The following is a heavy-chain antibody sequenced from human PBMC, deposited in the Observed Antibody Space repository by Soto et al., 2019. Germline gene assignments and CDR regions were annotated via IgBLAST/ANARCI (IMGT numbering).Heavy chain of an antibody. Sequence: SGPTLVNPPQTLTLTCTFSGFSLSTSGVGVGWIRQPPGKALEWLALIYWDDDKRYSPSLKSRLTITKDTSKNQVVLTMTNMDPVDTATYYCARTYGSGRWEKSYYFDYWGQGTLVTVSS. CDR3: ARTYGSGRWEKSYYFDY. CDR2: IYWDDDK. CDR1: GFSLSTSGVG. D-gene: IGHD3-10*01. V-gene: IGHV2-5*02. J-gene: IGHJ4*02.